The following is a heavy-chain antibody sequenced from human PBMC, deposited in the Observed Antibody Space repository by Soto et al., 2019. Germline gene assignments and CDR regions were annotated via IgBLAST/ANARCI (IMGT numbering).Heavy chain of an antibody. J-gene: IGHJ4*02. Sequence: QVQLQQWGAGLLKPSETLSLTCAVHGVSFSRYYWSWIRQPPGKGLEWIGQINHGGSTTYNPSLKSRVTMSVDTSTNQFSLRLSSVTAADTAVYYCARDVNYFDYWGQGTLVTVSS. CDR3: ARDVNYFDY. CDR1: GVSFSRYY. CDR2: INHGGST. V-gene: IGHV4-34*01.